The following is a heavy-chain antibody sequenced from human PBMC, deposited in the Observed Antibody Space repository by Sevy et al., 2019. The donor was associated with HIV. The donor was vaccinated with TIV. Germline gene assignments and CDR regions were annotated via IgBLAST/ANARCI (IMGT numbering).Heavy chain of an antibody. J-gene: IGHJ5*02. CDR1: DGSFSGYY. CDR3: ARSRPVLVVPGAPSWFDP. V-gene: IGHV4-34*01. Sequence: SETLSLTCAVHDGSFSGYYWNWIRQLPGKGLEWIGEINESGITYYNPSLKSRVTISVDTSKKQSSLKLNSVTAVDSAVYFCARSRPVLVVPGAPSWFDPWGQGTLVTVSS. CDR2: INESGIT. D-gene: IGHD2-2*01.